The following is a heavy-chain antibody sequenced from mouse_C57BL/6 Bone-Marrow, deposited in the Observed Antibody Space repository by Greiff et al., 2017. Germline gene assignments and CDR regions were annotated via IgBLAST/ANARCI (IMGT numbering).Heavy chain of an antibody. CDR1: GYTFTDYY. Sequence: VQLQQSGPELVKPGASVKISCKASGYTFTDYYMNWVKQSHGKSLEWIGDINPNNGGTSYNQKFKGKATLTVDKSSSTAYMELRSLTSEDSAVYYCARKMGPKGFDYWGQGTTLTVSS. J-gene: IGHJ2*01. CDR3: ARKMGPKGFDY. D-gene: IGHD2-3*01. V-gene: IGHV1-26*01. CDR2: INPNNGGT.